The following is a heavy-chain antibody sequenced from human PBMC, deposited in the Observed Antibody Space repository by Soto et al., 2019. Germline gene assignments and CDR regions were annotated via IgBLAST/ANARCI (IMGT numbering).Heavy chain of an antibody. CDR2: ISSSGSTI. V-gene: IGHV3-48*03. J-gene: IGHJ5*01. CDR3: ARERVTYYDILTGYYKDYYWFAS. Sequence: PGGSLRLSCAASGFTFSSYEMNWVRQAPGKGLEWVSYISSSGSTIYYAGSVKGRFTISRDNAKNSLYLQMNSLRAEDTAVYYCARERVTYYDILTGYYKDYYWFASWGQGTLVTVSS. CDR1: GFTFSSYE. D-gene: IGHD3-9*01.